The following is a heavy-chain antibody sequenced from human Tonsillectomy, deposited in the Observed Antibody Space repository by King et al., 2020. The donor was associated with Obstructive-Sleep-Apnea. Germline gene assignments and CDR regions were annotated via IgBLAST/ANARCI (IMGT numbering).Heavy chain of an antibody. CDR1: GYTFTNYD. D-gene: IGHD3-10*01. CDR2: MNPYSGNT. CDR3: ARRVGQYGSGSYWPY. V-gene: IGHV1-8*01. J-gene: IGHJ4*02. Sequence: HVQLVESGAEVKKPGASVKVSCRASGYTFTNYDITWVRQATGQGLEWMGWMNPYSGNTGYAQKFQGRVTMTRNTSISTAYMELSSLRSEDTAVYYCARRVGQYGSGSYWPYWGQGTLVTVSS.